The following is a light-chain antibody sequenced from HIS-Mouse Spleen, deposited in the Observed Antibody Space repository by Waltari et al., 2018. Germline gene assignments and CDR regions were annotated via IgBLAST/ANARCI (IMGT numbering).Light chain of an antibody. V-gene: IGLV3-25*03. Sequence: SYELTQPPSVSVSPGQTARITCSGDALPKQYAYWYHQKPGQAPVLAIYKDSERPSGFPERFSGSSSGTTVTLTISGVQAEDEADYYCQSADSSGTYPSWVFGGGTKLTVL. J-gene: IGLJ3*02. CDR3: QSADSSGTYPSWV. CDR1: ALPKQY. CDR2: KDS.